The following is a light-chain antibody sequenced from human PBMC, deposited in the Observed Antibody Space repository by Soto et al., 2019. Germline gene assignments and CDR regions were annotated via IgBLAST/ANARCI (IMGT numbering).Light chain of an antibody. V-gene: IGKV1-5*01. Sequence: DIQMTQSPSTLSASVGDRVTITCRASQSISSWLAWYQQKPGKAPKLLIYDASSLESGVPSRFSGSGSGTEFTRTISSLQPDDFATYYCQQYNSYRYTFGQGTKLEIK. CDR3: QQYNSYRYT. CDR2: DAS. CDR1: QSISSW. J-gene: IGKJ2*01.